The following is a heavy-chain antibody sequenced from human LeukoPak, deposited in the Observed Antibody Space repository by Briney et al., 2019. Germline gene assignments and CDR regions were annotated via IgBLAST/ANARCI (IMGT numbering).Heavy chain of an antibody. CDR1: GFTFSSYG. CDR2: IRYDGSNK. D-gene: IGHD3-3*01. CDR3: ARGEAYYDFWSGYLPSIDY. J-gene: IGHJ4*02. V-gene: IGHV3-30*02. Sequence: GGSLRLSCAASGFTFSSYGMHWVRQAPGKGLEGVAFIRYDGSNKYYADSVKGRFTISRDNSKNTLYLKMNSLRAEDTAVYYCARGEAYYDFWSGYLPSIDYWGQGTLVTVSS.